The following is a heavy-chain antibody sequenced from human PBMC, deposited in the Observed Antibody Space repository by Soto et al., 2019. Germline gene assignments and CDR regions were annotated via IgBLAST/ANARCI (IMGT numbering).Heavy chain of an antibody. J-gene: IGHJ4*02. D-gene: IGHD3-22*01. Sequence: GGSLRLSCAASGFTFSSYAMHWVRQAPGKGLEWVAVISYDGSNKYYADSVKGRFTISRDNSKNTLYLQMNSLRAEDTAVYYCARDDSFDHPNINWGQGTLVTVSS. V-gene: IGHV3-30-3*01. CDR1: GFTFSSYA. CDR2: ISYDGSNK. CDR3: ARDDSFDHPNIN.